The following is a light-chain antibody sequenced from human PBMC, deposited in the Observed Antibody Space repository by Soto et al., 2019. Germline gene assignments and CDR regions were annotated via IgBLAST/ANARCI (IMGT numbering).Light chain of an antibody. CDR1: QSISNN. CDR2: GAS. V-gene: IGKV3-15*01. CDR3: QQYNNWPPWT. J-gene: IGKJ1*01. Sequence: TQSPSFLSASVGDRVTITCRASQSISNNLVWYQQKPGQAPRLLIYGASTRATGIPVRFSGTGSGTDFTLTISSLQSEDFAVYYCQQYNNWPPWTFGQGTKVEIK.